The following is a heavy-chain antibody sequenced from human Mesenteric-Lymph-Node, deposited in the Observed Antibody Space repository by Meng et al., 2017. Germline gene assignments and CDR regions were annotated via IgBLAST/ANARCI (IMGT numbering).Heavy chain of an antibody. CDR3: ARWYYYGSGSYRPFDY. J-gene: IGHJ4*02. Sequence: SETLSLTCTVSGGSVSSGSYYWSWIRQPPGKGLEWIGYIYYSGSTNYNPSLKSRVTISVDTSKNQFSLKLSSVTAADTAVYYCARWYYYGSGSYRPFDYWGQGTLVTVSS. D-gene: IGHD3-10*01. V-gene: IGHV4-61*01. CDR2: IYYSGST. CDR1: GGSVSSGSYY.